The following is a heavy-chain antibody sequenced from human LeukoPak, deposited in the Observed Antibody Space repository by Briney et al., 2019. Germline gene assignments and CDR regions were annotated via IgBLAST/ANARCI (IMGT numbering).Heavy chain of an antibody. CDR2: IFPSGGEI. J-gene: IGHJ4*02. CDR1: GFTFSTFA. D-gene: IGHD5-18*01. CDR3: ATYRQFLCPFEF. V-gene: IGHV3-23*01. Sequence: PGGSLRLSCAASGFTFSTFAMIWVRQPPGKGLEWVSSIFPSGGEIHYADSVRGRFTISRDNFKNSLYLQMNSLRAEDTAIYYCATYRQFLCPFEFWGQGTLVPVSS.